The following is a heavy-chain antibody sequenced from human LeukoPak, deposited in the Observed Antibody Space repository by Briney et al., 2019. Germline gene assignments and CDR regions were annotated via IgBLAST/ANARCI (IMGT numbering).Heavy chain of an antibody. D-gene: IGHD3-10*01. Sequence: GGSLRLSCAASGFTFSSYGMHWVRQAPGKGLEWGAVIWYDGSNKYYADSVKGRFTISRDNSKNTLYLQMNSLRAEDTAVYYCVKDQVFRGSGSYGDYWGQGTLVTVSS. V-gene: IGHV3-33*06. J-gene: IGHJ4*02. CDR2: IWYDGSNK. CDR3: VKDQVFRGSGSYGDY. CDR1: GFTFSSYG.